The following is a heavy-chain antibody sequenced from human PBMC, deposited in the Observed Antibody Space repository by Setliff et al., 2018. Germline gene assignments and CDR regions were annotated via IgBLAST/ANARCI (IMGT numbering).Heavy chain of an antibody. D-gene: IGHD3-10*01. CDR2: VTHRGGT. Sequence: SETLSLTCAISGVSVSINNWWSWVRQPPGQGLEWIGEVTHRGGTYYSPSLKRRVTISVDKSKNQLSLKLTSVTAADTAVYYCARGESIGSGTVNLDRWGQGKLVTVSS. CDR1: GVSVSINNW. J-gene: IGHJ5*02. V-gene: IGHV4-4*02. CDR3: ARGESIGSGTVNLDR.